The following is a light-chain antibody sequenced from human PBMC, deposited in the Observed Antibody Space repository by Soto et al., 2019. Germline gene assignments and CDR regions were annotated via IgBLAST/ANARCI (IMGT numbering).Light chain of an antibody. CDR3: QQYNSYST. Sequence: DIQMTQSPSTLSASVGDRVTITCRASQSISSLLAWYQQKPGKAPKRLIYKASSLESGVPSRFSGSGSGTDFTLTISRLQPDDFATYYCQQYNSYSTFGQGTKLEIK. J-gene: IGKJ2*01. CDR2: KAS. CDR1: QSISSL. V-gene: IGKV1-5*03.